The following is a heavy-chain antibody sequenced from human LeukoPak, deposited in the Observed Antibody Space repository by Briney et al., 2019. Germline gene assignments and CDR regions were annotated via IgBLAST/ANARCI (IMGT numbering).Heavy chain of an antibody. Sequence: GGSLRLSCAASGFSFNLYEMNWVRQAPGKGLEWVSYVSGGGETRYYAASVKGRFTISRDNGKNVLYLQMNSLRAEDTAVYYCARDASGHNLPFDYWGQGTPVTVSS. J-gene: IGHJ4*02. CDR2: VSGGGETR. D-gene: IGHD6-25*01. CDR3: ARDASGHNLPFDY. CDR1: GFSFNLYE. V-gene: IGHV3-48*03.